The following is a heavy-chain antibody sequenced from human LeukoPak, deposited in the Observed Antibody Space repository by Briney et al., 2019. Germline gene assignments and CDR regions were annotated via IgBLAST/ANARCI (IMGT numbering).Heavy chain of an antibody. Sequence: SGTLSLTCAVSGGSISSSNWWSWVGQPPGKGLEWIGEIYHSGSTYYNPSLKSRVTISVDRSKNQFSLKLSSVTAADTAVYYGGGSSRDGYNFDYWGQGTLVTVS. J-gene: IGHJ4*02. V-gene: IGHV4-4*02. D-gene: IGHD5-24*01. CDR2: IYHSGST. CDR1: GGSISSSNW. CDR3: GGSSRDGYNFDY.